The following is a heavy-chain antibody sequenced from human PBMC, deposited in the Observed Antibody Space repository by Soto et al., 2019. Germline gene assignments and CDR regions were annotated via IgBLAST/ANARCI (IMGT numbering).Heavy chain of an antibody. D-gene: IGHD2-15*01. CDR1: GFTFSSYW. CDR2: INSDGSST. Sequence: PGGSLRLSCAASGFTFSSYWIHWVRQAPGKGLVWVSRINSDGSSTSYADSVKGRFTISRDNAKNTLYLQMNSLRAEDTAVYYCASLGYCSGGSCYSPMAYYYMDVWGKGTTVTVS. V-gene: IGHV3-74*01. J-gene: IGHJ6*03. CDR3: ASLGYCSGGSCYSPMAYYYMDV.